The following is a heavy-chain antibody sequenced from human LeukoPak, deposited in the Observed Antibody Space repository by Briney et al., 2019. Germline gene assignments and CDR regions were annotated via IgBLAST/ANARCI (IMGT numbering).Heavy chain of an antibody. D-gene: IGHD5-18*01. CDR3: ARGPGYSYGPGDDY. Sequence: ASVKVSCKASGYTFTNYAISRVRQAPGQGLEWMGWISAYNGNTNYAQKLQGRVTTTTDTSASTAYMELGSLRSDDTAVYYCARGPGYSYGPGDDYWGQGTLVTVSS. CDR2: ISAYNGNT. V-gene: IGHV1-18*01. CDR1: GYTFTNYA. J-gene: IGHJ4*02.